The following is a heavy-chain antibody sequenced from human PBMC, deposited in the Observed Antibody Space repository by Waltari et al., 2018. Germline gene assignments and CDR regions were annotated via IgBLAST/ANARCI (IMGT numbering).Heavy chain of an antibody. D-gene: IGHD6-13*01. J-gene: IGHJ4*02. CDR1: GFTFSSYS. Sequence: EVQLVESGGGLVKPGGSLRLSCAASGFTFSSYSMTWVRQAPGKGLEWVSSISSSSSYIYYADSVKGRFTISRDNAKNSLYLQMNSLRAEDTAVYYCARDKLPGYSSSQPAFDYWGQGTLVTVSS. CDR2: ISSSSSYI. CDR3: ARDKLPGYSSSQPAFDY. V-gene: IGHV3-21*01.